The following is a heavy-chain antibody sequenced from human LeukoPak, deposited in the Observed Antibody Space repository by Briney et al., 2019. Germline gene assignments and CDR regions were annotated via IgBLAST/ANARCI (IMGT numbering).Heavy chain of an antibody. V-gene: IGHV4-61*02. J-gene: IGHJ3*01. CDR2: IYTSGST. CDR3: AGLCYDYVWD. CDR1: GGSISSGSYY. D-gene: IGHD3-16*01. Sequence: SETLSLTCTVSGGSISSGSYYWSWIRQPAGKGLEWIGRIYTSGSTNYNPSLKSRVTISVDTSKNQFSLKLSSVTAADTAVYYCAGLCYDYVWDWGQGTMVTVSS.